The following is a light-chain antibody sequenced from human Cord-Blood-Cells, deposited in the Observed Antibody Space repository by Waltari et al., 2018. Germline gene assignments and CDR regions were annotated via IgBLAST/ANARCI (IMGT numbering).Light chain of an antibody. CDR3: QSGLSSGTYVV. J-gene: IGLJ2*01. Sequence: SYEMTQPPSVSVSPGQTARITCSGDALPKQYAYWYQQKPGQAPELVIYKDNERPSGIPVRISGSSTGTTGTLTSCGGHAEDEADYFSQSGLSSGTYVVFGGGTKLTVL. CDR1: ALPKQY. V-gene: IGLV3-25*02. CDR2: KDN.